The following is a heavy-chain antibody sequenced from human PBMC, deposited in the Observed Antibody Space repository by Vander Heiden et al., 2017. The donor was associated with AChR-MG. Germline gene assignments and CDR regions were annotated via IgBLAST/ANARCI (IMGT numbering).Heavy chain of an antibody. CDR2: IIPIFGTA. D-gene: IGHD3-3*01. J-gene: IGHJ3*02. V-gene: IGHV1-69*06. Sequence: QVQLVQSGAEVKKPGSSVKVSCKASGGTFSSSAISWVRQAPGQGLEWMGGIIPIFGTANYAQKFQGRVTITADKSTSTAYMELSSLRSEDTAVYYCARDRVDDYDFWSGIDAFDIWGQGTMVTVSS. CDR3: ARDRVDDYDFWSGIDAFDI. CDR1: GGTFSSSA.